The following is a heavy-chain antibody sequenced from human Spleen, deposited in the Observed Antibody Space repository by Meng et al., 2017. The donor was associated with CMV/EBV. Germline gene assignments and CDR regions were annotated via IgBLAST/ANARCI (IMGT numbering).Heavy chain of an antibody. J-gene: IGHJ4*02. D-gene: IGHD4-23*01. Sequence: KASGYTFPSYAMHWVRQAPGQRLEWMGWINAGNGNTKYSQKFQGRVTITRDTSASTAYMELSSLRSEDTAVYYCARDKYGGNSGELDYWGQGTLVTVSS. CDR2: INAGNGNT. CDR1: GYTFPSYA. V-gene: IGHV1-3*01. CDR3: ARDKYGGNSGELDY.